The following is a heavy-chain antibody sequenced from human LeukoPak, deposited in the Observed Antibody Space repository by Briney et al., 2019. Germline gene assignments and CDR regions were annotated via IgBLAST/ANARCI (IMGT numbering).Heavy chain of an antibody. D-gene: IGHD3-9*01. CDR1: GDSISGSW. CDR3: ARVLRYFGGFDP. J-gene: IGHJ5*02. Sequence: PSETLSLTCTVSGDSISGSWWNWIRQPPGKGLEWIGYSYYSSTTNYNPSLKSRVTISVDTSKNQFSLKLSSVTAADTAVYYCARVLRYFGGFDPWGQGTLVTVFS. V-gene: IGHV4-59*08. CDR2: SYYSSTT.